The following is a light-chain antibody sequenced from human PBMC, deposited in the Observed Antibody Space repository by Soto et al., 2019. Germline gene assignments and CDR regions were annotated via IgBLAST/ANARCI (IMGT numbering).Light chain of an antibody. V-gene: IGLV2-14*01. CDR3: SSYAGSNMVV. J-gene: IGLJ2*01. CDR2: EVS. CDR1: SSDVGGYNY. Sequence: QSALTQPASVSGSPGQSITISCTGTSSDVGGYNYVSWYQQHPGKAPKLMIYEVSNRPSGVSNRFSGSKSGNTASLTVSGLQAEDEDDYYCSSYAGSNMVVFGGGTKLTVL.